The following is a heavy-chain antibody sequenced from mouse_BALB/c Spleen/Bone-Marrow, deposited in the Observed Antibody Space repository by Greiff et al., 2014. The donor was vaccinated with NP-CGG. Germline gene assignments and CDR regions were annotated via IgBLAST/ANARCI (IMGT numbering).Heavy chain of an antibody. D-gene: IGHD2-1*01. CDR1: GYTFTSYW. Sequence: QVQLQQSGAELVKPGASVKLSCKASGYTFTSYWMHWMKQRPGQGLEWIGEINPSNGRTNYNEKFKNKATLTVDKSSSTAYMQLSSLTSEDSAVYSCAGGNLFAYWGQGTLVTVSA. CDR2: INPSNGRT. CDR3: AGGNLFAY. J-gene: IGHJ3*01. V-gene: IGHV1S81*02.